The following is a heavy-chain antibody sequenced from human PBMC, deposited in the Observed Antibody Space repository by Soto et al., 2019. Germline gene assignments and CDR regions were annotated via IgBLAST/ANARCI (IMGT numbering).Heavy chain of an antibody. J-gene: IGHJ1*01. CDR2: ISWNSGSI. V-gene: IGHV3-9*01. Sequence: GGSLRLSCAASGFTFDDYAMHWVRQAPGKGLEWVSGISWNSGSIGYADSVKGRFTISRDNAKNSLYLQMNSLRAEDTALYYCAKDAGDYEYFQHWGQGTLVTVS. CDR1: GFTFDDYA. D-gene: IGHD4-17*01. CDR3: AKDAGDYEYFQH.